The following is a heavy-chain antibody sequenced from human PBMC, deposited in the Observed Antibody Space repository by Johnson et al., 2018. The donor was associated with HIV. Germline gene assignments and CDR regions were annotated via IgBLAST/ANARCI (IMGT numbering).Heavy chain of an antibody. CDR1: GFTFSSYA. J-gene: IGHJ3*02. D-gene: IGHD6-13*01. Sequence: VQLVESGGGLVQPGGSLRLSCAASGFTFSSYAMNWVRQAPGKGLEWVSVIYSGGTTHYADSVKGRSTISRDNSKNTLYLQMNSLRAEDTAVYYCVKGIDSSSWYAFDIWGQGTMVTVSS. CDR2: IYSGGTT. V-gene: IGHV3-23*03. CDR3: VKGIDSSSWYAFDI.